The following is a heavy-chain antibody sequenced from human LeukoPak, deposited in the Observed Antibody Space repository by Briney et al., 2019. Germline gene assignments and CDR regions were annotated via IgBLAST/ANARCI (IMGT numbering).Heavy chain of an antibody. J-gene: IGHJ5*02. D-gene: IGHD3-22*01. CDR3: ARDRRDYYDSSGYFVGFDP. V-gene: IGHV4-59*01. CDR2: IFYSEST. CDR1: VGSLSRYY. Sequence: SETLSLTCTVSVGSLSRYYWSWIPQPPGRGREGVGYIFYSESTNYNPSLKSRVTISVDKSKNQYSLKLSSVTAADTAVYYCARDRRDYYDSSGYFVGFDPWGQGTLVTVSS.